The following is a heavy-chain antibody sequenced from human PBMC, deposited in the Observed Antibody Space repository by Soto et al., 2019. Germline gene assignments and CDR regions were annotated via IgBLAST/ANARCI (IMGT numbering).Heavy chain of an antibody. Sequence: QVELMQSGPEVKRPGTSVKVSCKASGYTFITSGINWVRQTPGQPLEWVGWISPANGDKKYAQKFKGRVILTSETSTDTVNMELTNLRSDDTAVYFCARGRYFATTHRQWWYFDFWGRGTPVTVSS. CDR3: ARGRYFATTHRQWWYFDF. J-gene: IGHJ2*01. D-gene: IGHD6-19*01. V-gene: IGHV1-18*01. CDR1: GYTFITSG. CDR2: ISPANGDK.